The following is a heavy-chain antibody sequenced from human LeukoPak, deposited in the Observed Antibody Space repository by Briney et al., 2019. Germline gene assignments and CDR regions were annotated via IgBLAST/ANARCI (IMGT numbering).Heavy chain of an antibody. CDR1: GFTFSSYA. CDR3: AKPTRELAFDY. CDR2: ISYDGSNK. Sequence: GGSLRLSCAASGFTFSSYAMHWVRQAPGKGLEWVAVISYDGSNKYYADSVKGRFTISRDNSKNTLYLQMNSLRAEDTAVYYCAKPTRELAFDYWGQGTLVTVSS. J-gene: IGHJ4*02. D-gene: IGHD1-26*01. V-gene: IGHV3-30*04.